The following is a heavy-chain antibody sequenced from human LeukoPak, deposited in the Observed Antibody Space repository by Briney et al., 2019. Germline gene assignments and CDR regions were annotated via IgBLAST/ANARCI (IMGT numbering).Heavy chain of an antibody. CDR2: IYYSGST. J-gene: IGHJ4*02. CDR3: ARDTSSSVDY. V-gene: IGHV4-59*01. D-gene: IGHD6-13*01. CDR1: GGSISSYY. Sequence: SETLSLTCTVSGGSISSYYWSWIRQPPGKGLEWIGYIYYSGSTNYNPSLKSRVTISVDTSRNQFSLKLSSVTAADTAVYYCARDTSSSVDYWGQGTLVTVSS.